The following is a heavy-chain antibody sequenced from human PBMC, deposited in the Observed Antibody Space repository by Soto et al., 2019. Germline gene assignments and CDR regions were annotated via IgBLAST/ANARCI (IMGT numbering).Heavy chain of an antibody. Sequence: QVQLQESGPGLVKPSETLSLTCTVSGGSISSYYWSWIRQPPGKGLEWIGYIYYSGSTNYNPSRKSRVTMSVDTSKNQSSLRRSSVTAADTAVYYCAKTTVVTPYWYFDLWGRGTLVTVSS. CDR3: AKTTVVTPYWYFDL. CDR2: IYYSGST. J-gene: IGHJ2*01. V-gene: IGHV4-59*08. CDR1: GGSISSYY. D-gene: IGHD4-17*01.